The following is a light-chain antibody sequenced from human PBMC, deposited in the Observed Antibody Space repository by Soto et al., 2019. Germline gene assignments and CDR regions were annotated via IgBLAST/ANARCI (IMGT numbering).Light chain of an antibody. CDR2: GAS. V-gene: IGKV3-15*01. J-gene: IGKJ4*01. CDR1: QSVRSN. Sequence: EIVLTQSPATLSVSPGERATLSCRASQSVRSNLAWYQQKPGQGPRLLIFGASTRATDIPARFSGSGSGTEFTLNISSLQSEDFAVYYCQQYIHWPPLTFGGGNKVEIK. CDR3: QQYIHWPPLT.